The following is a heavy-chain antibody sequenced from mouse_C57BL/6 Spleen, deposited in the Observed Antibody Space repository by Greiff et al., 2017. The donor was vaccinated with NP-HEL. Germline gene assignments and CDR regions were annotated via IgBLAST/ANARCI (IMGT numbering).Heavy chain of an antibody. Sequence: VQLQQSGPELVKPGASVKMSCKASGYTFTDYNMHWVKQSHGKSLEWIGYINPNNGGTSYNQKFKGKATLTVNKSSSTAYMELRSLTSEDSAVYYCARGTVVATPYAMDYWGQGTSVTVSS. CDR3: ARGTVVATPYAMDY. V-gene: IGHV1-22*01. CDR1: GYTFTDYN. D-gene: IGHD1-1*01. J-gene: IGHJ4*01. CDR2: INPNNGGT.